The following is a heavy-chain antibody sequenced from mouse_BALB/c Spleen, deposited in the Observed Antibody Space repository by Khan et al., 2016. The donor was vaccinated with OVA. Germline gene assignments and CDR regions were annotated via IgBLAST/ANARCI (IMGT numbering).Heavy chain of an antibody. Sequence: QVQLKESGAELVRPGASVKLSCKTSGYTFTSNWVYWVKQQSGQGLEWSARNFPGTNNTYYNEKLKDKATLTADTSSSTAYMQLSSLKSEDSAVYCCEREEALYYFDYWGQGTTLTVSS. V-gene: IGHV1S132*01. CDR1: GYTFTSNW. J-gene: IGHJ2*01. D-gene: IGHD3-2*02. CDR2: NFPGTNNT. CDR3: EREEALYYFDY.